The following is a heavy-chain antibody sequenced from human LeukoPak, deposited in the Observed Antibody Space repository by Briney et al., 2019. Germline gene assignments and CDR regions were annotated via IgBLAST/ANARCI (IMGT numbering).Heavy chain of an antibody. CDR1: GFTFSTYN. D-gene: IGHD1-26*01. CDR3: ARGNSGSYSQDWFDP. V-gene: IGHV3-21*04. Sequence: GGSLRLSCAASGFTFSTYNMNWVRQAPGKGLEWVSSISSSSSYIYYADSVKGRFTISRDNAKNSLYLQMNSLRDDDMALYYCARGNSGSYSQDWFDPWGQGTLVTVSS. J-gene: IGHJ5*02. CDR2: ISSSSSYI.